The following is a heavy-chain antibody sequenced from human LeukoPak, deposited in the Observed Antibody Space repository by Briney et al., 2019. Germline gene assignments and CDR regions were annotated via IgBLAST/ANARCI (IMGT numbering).Heavy chain of an antibody. CDR1: GFTFSSYW. J-gene: IGHJ4*02. Sequence: GGSLRLSCAASGFTFSSYWMSWVRQVPGKGLEWVANIKQDGSQKYYVDSVKDRFTISRDNAKNSLYLQMNSLRAEDTAVYYCARDYDFSGYQVNCFDCWGQGTLVTVSS. V-gene: IGHV3-7*01. CDR3: ARDYDFSGYQVNCFDC. D-gene: IGHD3-22*01. CDR2: IKQDGSQK.